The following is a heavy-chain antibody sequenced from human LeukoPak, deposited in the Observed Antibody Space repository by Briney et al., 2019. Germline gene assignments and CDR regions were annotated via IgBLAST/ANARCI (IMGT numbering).Heavy chain of an antibody. CDR3: ARGKSHPNWFDP. V-gene: IGHV4-34*01. Sequence: PSETLSLTCAVYGGSFSGYYRSWIRQPPGKGLEWIGEINHSGSTNYNPSLKSRVTISVDTSKNQFSLKLSSVTAADTAVYYCARGKSHPNWFDPWGQGTLVTVSS. CDR2: INHSGST. CDR1: GGSFSGYY. J-gene: IGHJ5*02.